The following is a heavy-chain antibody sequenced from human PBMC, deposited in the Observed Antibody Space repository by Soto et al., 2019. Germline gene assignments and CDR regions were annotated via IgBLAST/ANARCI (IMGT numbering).Heavy chain of an antibody. CDR3: ASAFQPAAVPLHDAFDI. CDR2: IIPIFGTA. V-gene: IGHV1-69*13. J-gene: IGHJ3*02. D-gene: IGHD2-2*01. CDR1: GGTFSSYA. Sequence: SVKVSCKASGGTFSSYAISWVRQAPGQGFEWMGGIIPIFGTANYAQKFQGRVTITADESTSTAYMELSSLRSEDTAVYYCASAFQPAAVPLHDAFDIWGQGTMVTVSS.